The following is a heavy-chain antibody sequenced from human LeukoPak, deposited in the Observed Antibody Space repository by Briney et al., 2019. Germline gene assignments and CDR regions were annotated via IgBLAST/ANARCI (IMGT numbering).Heavy chain of an antibody. V-gene: IGHV3-21*01. CDR2: ISSSSYI. D-gene: IGHD2-15*01. Sequence: GGSLRLSCAASGFTFSSYSMNWVRQAPGKGLEWVSSISSSSYIYYADSVRGRFTISRDNAKNSLYLQMNSLRAEDTAVYYCARGAGGLAGRWGQGTLVTVSS. CDR3: ARGAGGLAGR. CDR1: GFTFSSYS. J-gene: IGHJ4*02.